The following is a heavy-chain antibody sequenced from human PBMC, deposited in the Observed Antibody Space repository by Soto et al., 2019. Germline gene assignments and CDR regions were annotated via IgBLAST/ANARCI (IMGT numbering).Heavy chain of an antibody. Sequence: SLKVSCKASGGTFSIYAISWVRQAPGQGLEWMGGIIPIFGTANYAQKLQGRVTITADESTSTAYMELSSLRSEDTAVYYCARDWSTDYYDSSGYYLDYWGQGTLVTVSS. CDR1: GGTFSIYA. CDR3: ARDWSTDYYDSSGYYLDY. J-gene: IGHJ4*02. CDR2: IIPIFGTA. V-gene: IGHV1-69*13. D-gene: IGHD3-22*01.